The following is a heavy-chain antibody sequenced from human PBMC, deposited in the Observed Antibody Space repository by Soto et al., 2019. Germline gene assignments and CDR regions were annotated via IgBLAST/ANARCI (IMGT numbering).Heavy chain of an antibody. J-gene: IGHJ4*02. CDR1: GGSSRSHC. CDR3: ARRWGRTFDY. D-gene: IGHD7-27*01. Sequence: PSETLSLTCSVSGGSSRSHCCSWIRQPPGKGLEWIGYIYYSGSTNYNPSLKSRVTISVDTSKNQFSLKLSSVTAADTAVYYCARRWGRTFDYWGQGTLVTVSS. CDR2: IYYSGST. V-gene: IGHV4-59*08.